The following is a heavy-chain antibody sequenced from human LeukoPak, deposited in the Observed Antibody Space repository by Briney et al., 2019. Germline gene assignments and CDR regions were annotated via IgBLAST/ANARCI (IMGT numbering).Heavy chain of an antibody. CDR2: ISYDGSNK. Sequence: SCKASGYTFTGYYMHWVRQAPGKGLEWVAVISYDGSNKYYADSVKGRFTISRDNSKNTLYLQMNSLRAEDTAVYYCAKGSYCSSTSCYNGYYYGMDVWGQGTTVTVSS. J-gene: IGHJ6*02. D-gene: IGHD2-2*02. CDR1: GYTFTGYY. CDR3: AKGSYCSSTSCYNGYYYGMDV. V-gene: IGHV3-30*18.